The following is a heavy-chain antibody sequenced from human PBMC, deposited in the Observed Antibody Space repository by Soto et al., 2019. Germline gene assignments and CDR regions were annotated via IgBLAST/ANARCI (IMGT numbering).Heavy chain of an antibody. CDR3: AKDDGAGFKS. V-gene: IGHV1-69*04. D-gene: IGHD1-26*01. CDR1: GGDLSNSG. CDR2: IFPLLAMV. J-gene: IGHJ4*02. Sequence: QVNLVQSGTEMKKPGSSVMVSCKVSGGDLSNSGISWVRQAPGQGLEWMGGIFPLLAMVDYSQKFQGRVTISADESTNTAYVDVGSLRSQDTAVYYCAKDDGAGFKSWGQGTLVIVSS.